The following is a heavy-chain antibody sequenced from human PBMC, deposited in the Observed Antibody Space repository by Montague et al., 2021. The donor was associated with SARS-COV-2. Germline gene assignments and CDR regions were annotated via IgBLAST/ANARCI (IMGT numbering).Heavy chain of an antibody. CDR2: VYPNGGS. V-gene: IGHV4-61*02. CDR3: GRDQRGDFYPGALDI. CDR1: GGSIRFGSYC. Sequence: TRSLTCTVSGGSIRFGSYCWTWIRQPAGKGLEWIGGVYPNGGSKYNPSLKSRVTISLDTSKNQFSLRLTSVTAADTAVYYCGRDQRGDFYPGALDIWGQGTTVTVCS. J-gene: IGHJ3*02. D-gene: IGHD1-26*01.